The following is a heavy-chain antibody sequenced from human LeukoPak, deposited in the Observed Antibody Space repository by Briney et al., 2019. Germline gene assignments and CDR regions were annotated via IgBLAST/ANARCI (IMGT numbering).Heavy chain of an antibody. V-gene: IGHV3-23*01. CDR1: GFTFSSYA. CDR3: AKDSYYYGSGSYPNWFDP. Sequence: PGGSLRLSCAASGFTFSSYAMSWVRQAPGKGLEWVSAISGSGGSTYYADSVKGRFTISRDNSKNTLYLQMNSLRAEDTAVYYCAKDSYYYGSGSYPNWFDPWGQGTLVTVSS. J-gene: IGHJ5*02. D-gene: IGHD3-10*01. CDR2: ISGSGGST.